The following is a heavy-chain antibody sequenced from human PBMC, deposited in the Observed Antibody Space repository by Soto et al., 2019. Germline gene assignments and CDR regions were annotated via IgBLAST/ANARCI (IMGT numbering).Heavy chain of an antibody. D-gene: IGHD2-15*01. CDR1: GFTFSTYS. CDR2: ISYDGSNK. V-gene: IGHV3-30*03. CDR3: LGSGSGGSLVWFDP. J-gene: IGHJ5*02. Sequence: GGSLRLSCAASGFTFSTYSMNWVRQAPGKGLEWVAVISYDGSNKYYADSVKGRFTISRDNSKNTLYLQMNSLRAEDTAVYYCLGSGSGGSLVWFDPWGQGTLVTVSS.